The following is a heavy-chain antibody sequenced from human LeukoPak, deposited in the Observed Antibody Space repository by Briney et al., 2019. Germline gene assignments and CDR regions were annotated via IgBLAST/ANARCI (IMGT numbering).Heavy chain of an antibody. Sequence: PSETLSLTCSVSGGSISGYYWSWIRQPPGKGLEWIGYIYYSGSTNYNPSLKSRVTISVDTSRNQFSMNLNSVTAADTAVYYCAKGAGPPWFDPWGQGTLVTVSS. J-gene: IGHJ5*02. CDR2: IYYSGST. D-gene: IGHD6-19*01. V-gene: IGHV4-59*08. CDR1: GGSISGYY. CDR3: AKGAGPPWFDP.